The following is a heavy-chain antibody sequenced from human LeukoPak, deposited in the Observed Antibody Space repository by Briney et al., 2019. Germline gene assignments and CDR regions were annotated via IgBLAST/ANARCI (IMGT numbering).Heavy chain of an antibody. Sequence: GGSLRLSCAASGFTFSDYAMHCVRQAPGKGLEWVAVISYDGSNKYYADSVKGRFTISRDNSKKTLSLQMNSLRAEDTAVYYCAREISGYSHWGQGTLVTVSS. CDR1: GFTFSDYA. CDR3: AREISGYSH. CDR2: ISYDGSNK. D-gene: IGHD3-22*01. V-gene: IGHV3-30-3*01. J-gene: IGHJ1*01.